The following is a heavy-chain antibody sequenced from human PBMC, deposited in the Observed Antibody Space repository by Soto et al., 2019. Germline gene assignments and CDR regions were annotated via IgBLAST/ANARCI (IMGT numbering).Heavy chain of an antibody. J-gene: IGHJ4*02. Sequence: VQLVESGGGVVQPGRSLRLSCAASGFTFSSYGMHWVRQAPGKGLEGVAVISSDGSNKYYSDSVKGRFTISRDNSKNTLYLQVISLRAADTAVYHCAKGLLGYYSGSGDDYWGQGTLVTVSS. CDR1: GFTFSSYG. CDR2: ISSDGSNK. V-gene: IGHV3-30*18. CDR3: AKGLLGYYSGSGDDY. D-gene: IGHD3-10*01.